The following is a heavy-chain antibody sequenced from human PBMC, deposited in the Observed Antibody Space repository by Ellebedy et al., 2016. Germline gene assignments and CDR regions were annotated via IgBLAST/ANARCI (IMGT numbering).Heavy chain of an antibody. CDR1: GFTFSDHY. V-gene: IGHV3-72*01. CDR3: AGPTGPYSIGYFDL. J-gene: IGHJ2*01. D-gene: IGHD1-26*01. Sequence: GESLKISCAASGFTFSDHYMDWVRQAPGKGLEWVGFIRSKAYGGTTEYAASVKGRFTISRDDSKNSLYLQMNSLKTEDTAVYYCAGPTGPYSIGYFDLWGRGTLVTVSS. CDR2: IRSKAYGGTT.